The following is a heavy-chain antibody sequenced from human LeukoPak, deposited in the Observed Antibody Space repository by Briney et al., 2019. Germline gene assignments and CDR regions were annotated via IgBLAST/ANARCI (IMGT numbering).Heavy chain of an antibody. CDR1: GFTVSDHL. J-gene: IGHJ4*02. Sequence: GGSLRLSCAASGFTVSDHLMDWVRQAPGKGLEWISAISGSGNSTHYADTVKGRFTISRDNSKNMLYLQMNSLRVEDTAVYYCANFYWGQGARVTVSS. CDR3: ANFY. V-gene: IGHV3-23*01. CDR2: ISGSGNST.